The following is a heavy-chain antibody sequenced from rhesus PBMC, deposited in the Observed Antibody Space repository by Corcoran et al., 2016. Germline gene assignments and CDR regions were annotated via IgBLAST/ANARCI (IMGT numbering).Heavy chain of an antibody. V-gene: IGHV3S25*01. CDR2: INSGGGST. CDR3: AKDREEGYYNFWRGRYFDY. J-gene: IGHJ4*01. D-gene: IGHD3-3*01. Sequence: EVQLVESGGGLVQPGGSLRLPCAASGFTFSIYGMYWVRQAHGKGRERISAINSGGGSTYSADSVKGRFTISRDNSKNTLSLQMNSLRAEDTAVYYCAKDREEGYYNFWRGRYFDYWGQGVLVTVSS. CDR1: GFTFSIYG.